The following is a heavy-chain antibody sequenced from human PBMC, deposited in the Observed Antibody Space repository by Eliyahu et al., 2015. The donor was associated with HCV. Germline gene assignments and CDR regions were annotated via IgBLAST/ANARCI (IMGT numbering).Heavy chain of an antibody. V-gene: IGHV1-2*06. CDR2: VIPQSGDT. CDR3: ARGLAGVSVGFDI. J-gene: IGHJ3*02. D-gene: IGHD6-19*01. CDR1: GYTFNNYN. Sequence: QVXLMQSGAXVXEPGXSVRVSCKASGYTFNNYNVHWVRQAPXQGLAWVGRVIPQSGDTNXAEKFXDRVTLSRDTSVSTAYMELSSLRSDDTAVYYCARGLAGVSVGFDIWGXGTMVTVSS.